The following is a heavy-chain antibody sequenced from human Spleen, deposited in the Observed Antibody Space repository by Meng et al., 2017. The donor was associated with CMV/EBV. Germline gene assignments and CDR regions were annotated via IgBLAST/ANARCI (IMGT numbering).Heavy chain of an antibody. J-gene: IGHJ4*02. D-gene: IGHD2-15*01. V-gene: IGHV3-7*01. CDR2: IKYDGSEK. CDR1: GFTFRSYW. CDR3: VRDLGQLVVDYFDY. Sequence: GESLKISCAASGFTFRSYWMSWVRQAPGKGLEWVANIKYDGSEKYYVDSVRGRFTISRDNAKSSLSLQMNSLRAEDTAVYYCVRDLGQLVVDYFDYWGQGTLVTVS.